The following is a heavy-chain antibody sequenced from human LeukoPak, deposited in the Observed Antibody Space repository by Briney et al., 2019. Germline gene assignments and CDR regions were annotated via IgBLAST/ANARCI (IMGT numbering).Heavy chain of an antibody. CDR2: ISSSSYI. J-gene: IGHJ4*02. Sequence: GGSLRLSCAASGFTFSNYNMNWVRQAPGQGLEWVSSISSSSYIYYADSVKGRFTISRDNAKNSLYLQMNSLRAEDTAVYYCASSNGYYYDSSGYYTASDYWGQGTLVTVSS. D-gene: IGHD3-22*01. V-gene: IGHV3-21*01. CDR1: GFTFSNYN. CDR3: ASSNGYYYDSSGYYTASDY.